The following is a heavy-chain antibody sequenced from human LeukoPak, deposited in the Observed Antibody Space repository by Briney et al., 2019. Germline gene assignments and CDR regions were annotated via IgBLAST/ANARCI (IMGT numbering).Heavy chain of an antibody. D-gene: IGHD6-13*01. CDR3: ATTLKAAASY. Sequence: SETLSLTCTVSGGSMSNYYWSRIRQPPGKGLEWIGYIYYSGTTNYNPSLKSRVTISVDTSKNQFSLKLSSVTAADTAVYYCATTLKAAASYWGQGTLVTVSS. J-gene: IGHJ4*02. V-gene: IGHV4-59*12. CDR1: GGSMSNYY. CDR2: IYYSGTT.